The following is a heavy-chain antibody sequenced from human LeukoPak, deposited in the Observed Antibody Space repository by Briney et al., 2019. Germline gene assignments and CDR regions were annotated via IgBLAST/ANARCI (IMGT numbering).Heavy chain of an antibody. J-gene: IGHJ3*02. CDR2: ISSSSSYI. D-gene: IGHD4-17*01. V-gene: IGHV3-21*01. CDR1: GFTFSSYS. CDR3: ARDRGDYYGAFDI. Sequence: GGSLRLSCAASGFTFSSYSMNWVRQAPGKGLEWVSSISSSSSYIYYADSVKGRFTISRDNAKNSLYLQMNSLRAEDTAVYYCARDRGDYYGAFDIWGQGTMVTVSS.